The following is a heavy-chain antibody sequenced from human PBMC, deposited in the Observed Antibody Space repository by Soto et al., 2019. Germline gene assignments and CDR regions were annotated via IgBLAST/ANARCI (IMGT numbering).Heavy chain of an antibody. V-gene: IGHV1-69*13. Sequence: ASVKVSCKASGGTFSSYAISWVRQAPGQGLEWMGGIIPIFGTANYAQKFQGRVTFTADESTSTAYMELSSLRSEDTAVYYCARKSRTSGYKGGYYGMDVWGQGTTVTVSS. CDR3: ARKSRTSGYKGGYYGMDV. D-gene: IGHD3-3*01. CDR2: IIPIFGTA. CDR1: GGTFSSYA. J-gene: IGHJ6*02.